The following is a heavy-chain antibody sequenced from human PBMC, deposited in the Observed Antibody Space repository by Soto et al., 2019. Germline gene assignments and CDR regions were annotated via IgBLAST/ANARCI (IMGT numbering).Heavy chain of an antibody. V-gene: IGHV4-31*03. J-gene: IGHJ5*02. CDR3: ARAVVVPAAMWCSWFDP. CDR2: IYYSGST. Sequence: QVQLQESGPGLVKPSQTLSLTCTVSGGSISSGGYYWSWIRQHPGKGLEWIGYIYYSGSTYYNPSLKSRVTISVDTSKNQFSLKLSSVTAADTAVYYCARAVVVPAAMWCSWFDPWGQGTLVTVSS. D-gene: IGHD2-2*01. CDR1: GGSISSGGYY.